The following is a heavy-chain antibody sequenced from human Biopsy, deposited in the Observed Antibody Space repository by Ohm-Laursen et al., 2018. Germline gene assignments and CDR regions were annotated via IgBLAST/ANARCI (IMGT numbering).Heavy chain of an antibody. CDR3: ARGYDTSGYYYVS. V-gene: IGHV4-31*03. D-gene: IGHD3-22*01. CDR1: GGSISSGGYY. CDR2: IYYSGST. Sequence: TLSLTCTVSGGSISSGGYYWSWIRQHPGKGLEWIGYIYYSGSTYYNPSLKSRVDISLDTSKNQFSLKLNSLTAADTAVYYCARGYDTSGYYYVSWGQGTLVTVSS. J-gene: IGHJ5*02.